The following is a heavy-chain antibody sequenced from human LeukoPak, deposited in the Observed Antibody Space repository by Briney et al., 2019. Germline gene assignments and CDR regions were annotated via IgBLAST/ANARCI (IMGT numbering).Heavy chain of an antibody. V-gene: IGHV3-30*04. D-gene: IGHD6-6*01. Sequence: PGGSLRLSCAASGFTFSSYAMHWVRQAPGKGLEWVAVISYDGSNKYYADSVKGRFTISRDNSKNTLYLQMNSLRAEDTAVYYCARTTRYSSSSRGILSYYYYMDVWGKGTTVTVSS. CDR3: ARTTRYSSSSRGILSYYYYMDV. CDR1: GFTFSSYA. CDR2: ISYDGSNK. J-gene: IGHJ6*03.